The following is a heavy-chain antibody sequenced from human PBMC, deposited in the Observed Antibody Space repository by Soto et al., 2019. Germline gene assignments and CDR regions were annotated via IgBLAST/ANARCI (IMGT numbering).Heavy chain of an antibody. Sequence: TSETLSLTCAVSGGSMSSGGYSWSWIRQPPGKGLEWIGYIYHNGSPYYNPSLKSRVTISVDTSKNQFSLKVSSVTAADTAVYYCARLGGYCSGTSCYGYYGMDVWGQGTTVTVSS. J-gene: IGHJ6*02. CDR1: GGSMSSGGYS. CDR3: ARLGGYCSGTSCYGYYGMDV. D-gene: IGHD2-2*01. CDR2: IYHNGSP. V-gene: IGHV4-30-2*01.